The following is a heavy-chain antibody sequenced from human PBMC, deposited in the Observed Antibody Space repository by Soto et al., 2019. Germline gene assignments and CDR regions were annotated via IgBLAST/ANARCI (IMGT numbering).Heavy chain of an antibody. Sequence: VQLVQSGSEVKKPGSSMKVSCKASGDTSTTYVVSWVRQAPGNGLEWMGGINPMSRTAKYAEKYSGRVTITADEATKTVYLDLTTLRIEDTAVYFCVRGTYCGASCYFAREYWGQGTLVAVSS. CDR3: VRGTYCGASCYFAREY. V-gene: IGHV1-69*01. D-gene: IGHD2-21*01. J-gene: IGHJ4*02. CDR2: INPMSRTA. CDR1: GDTSTTYV.